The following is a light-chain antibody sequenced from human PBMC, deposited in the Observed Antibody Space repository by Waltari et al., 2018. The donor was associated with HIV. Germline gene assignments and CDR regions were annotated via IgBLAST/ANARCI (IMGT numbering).Light chain of an antibody. CDR1: QSVLSSSDNNNY. J-gene: IGKJ4*01. Sequence: DIVMTQSSDSLAVSLGESATIDFNSSQSVLSSSDNNNYLVWYQQKPGEPPKLLISCASTRESGVPDRFSGSGSGTDFTLTISSLQAEDVAVYYCQQCYATPLTFGGGTKVEIK. V-gene: IGKV4-1*01. CDR2: CAS. CDR3: QQCYATPLT.